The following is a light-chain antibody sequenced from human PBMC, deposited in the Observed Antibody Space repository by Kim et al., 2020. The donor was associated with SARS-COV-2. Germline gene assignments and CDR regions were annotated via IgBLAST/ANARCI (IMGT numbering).Light chain of an antibody. CDR1: QSVSSY. CDR2: DAS. CDR3: QQRSNCLT. J-gene: IGKJ5*01. V-gene: IGKV3-11*01. Sequence: EIVLTQSPATLSLSPGERATLSCRASQSVSSYLAWYQQKPGQAPRLLIYDASNRAPGIPARFSGSGSGINFPLTISSLEPEDFAVYYCQQRSNCLTFGQGTRLEIK.